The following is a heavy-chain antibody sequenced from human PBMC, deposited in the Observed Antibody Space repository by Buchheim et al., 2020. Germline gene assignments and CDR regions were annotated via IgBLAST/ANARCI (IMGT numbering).Heavy chain of an antibody. Sequence: EVQLVESGGGLVQPGGSLRLSCAASGFTFSSYSMNWVRQAPGKGLEWVSYISSSSSTIYYADSVKGRFTISRDNAKNSLYLQMNSLRAEDTAVYYCARVLTETRSYGWDFYYYYYMDVWGKGTT. D-gene: IGHD1-26*01. V-gene: IGHV3-48*01. CDR3: ARVLTETRSYGWDFYYYYYMDV. CDR1: GFTFSSYS. CDR2: ISSSSSTI. J-gene: IGHJ6*03.